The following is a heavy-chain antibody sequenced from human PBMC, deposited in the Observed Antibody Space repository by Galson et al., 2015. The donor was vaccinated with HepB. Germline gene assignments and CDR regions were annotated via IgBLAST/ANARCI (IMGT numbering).Heavy chain of an antibody. D-gene: IGHD3-10*01. CDR2: IKEEGSEK. Sequence: SLRLSCAASGFTFSRYWMSWVRQAPGKGLEWVANIKEEGSEKYYVDSVKGRFTISRDNAKNSLYLQMNSLRAEDTAVYYCARAYYYASGSYYMLGYWGQGTLVTVSS. CDR1: GFTFSRYW. V-gene: IGHV3-7*04. J-gene: IGHJ4*02. CDR3: ARAYYYASGSYYMLGY.